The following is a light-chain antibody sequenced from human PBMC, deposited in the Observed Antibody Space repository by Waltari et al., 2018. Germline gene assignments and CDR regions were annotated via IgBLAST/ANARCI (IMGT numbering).Light chain of an antibody. V-gene: IGKV1-12*01. Sequence: DIQMTQSPSSVSGFVGDRVAITCRACQDIRNSLAWYQQRPGNAPKLLISETSDWQYGVPSRFSGSGSGTDFTLTITSLQPEDSATYFCQQAHTFPRTFGQGTRLEI. J-gene: IGKJ5*01. CDR1: QDIRNS. CDR3: QQAHTFPRT. CDR2: ETS.